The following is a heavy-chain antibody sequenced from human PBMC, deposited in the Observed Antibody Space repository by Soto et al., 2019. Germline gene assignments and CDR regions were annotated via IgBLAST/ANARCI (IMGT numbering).Heavy chain of an antibody. Sequence: QVQLVQSGAEVKKPGASVKVPCKASGYTFTNYGISWVRQAPGQGLEWMGWINSYNGITNNAQNFQGRVTMTTDTPTKTAYRERRSLSFDDPAVYYCAGDQQTYVSFNYGGQGPLAPVSS. CDR3: AGDQQTYVSFNY. D-gene: IGHD3-16*01. J-gene: IGHJ4*02. V-gene: IGHV1-18*01. CDR2: INSYNGIT. CDR1: GYTFTNYG.